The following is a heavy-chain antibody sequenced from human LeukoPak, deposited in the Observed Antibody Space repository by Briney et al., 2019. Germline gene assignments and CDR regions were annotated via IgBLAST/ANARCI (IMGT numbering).Heavy chain of an antibody. D-gene: IGHD4-11*01. V-gene: IGHV1-18*01. CDR3: ARDRAWAFTVGYYYYYMDV. Sequence: ASVKVSCKASGYTFTSYGISWVRQAPGQGLEWMGWISAYNGNTNYAQKLQGRVTMTTDTSTSTAYMELRSLRSDDTAVYYCARDRAWAFTVGYYYYYMDVWGKGTTVTVSS. J-gene: IGHJ6*03. CDR1: GYTFTSYG. CDR2: ISAYNGNT.